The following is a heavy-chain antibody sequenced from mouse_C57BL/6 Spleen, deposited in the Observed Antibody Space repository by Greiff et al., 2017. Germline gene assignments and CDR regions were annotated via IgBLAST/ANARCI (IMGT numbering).Heavy chain of an antibody. J-gene: IGHJ4*01. CDR3: ARHDYDAMDY. V-gene: IGHV1-54*01. CDR1: GYAFTNYL. Sequence: VQLQQSGAELVRPGTSVKVSCKASGYAFTNYLIAWVKQRPGQGLEWIGAINPGSGGTNYNEKFKGKATLTADKSSSTAYMQLSSLTSEDSAVYFCARHDYDAMDYWGQGTSVTVSS. CDR2: INPGSGGT.